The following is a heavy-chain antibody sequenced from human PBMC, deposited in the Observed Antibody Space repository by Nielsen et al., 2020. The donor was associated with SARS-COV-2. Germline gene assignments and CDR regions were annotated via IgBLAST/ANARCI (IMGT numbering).Heavy chain of an antibody. CDR2: IKQDGSEK. J-gene: IGHJ4*02. Sequence: GESLKISCAASGFTFSSYSMNWVRQAPGKGLEWVANIKQDGSEKYYVDSVKGRFTISRDNAKNSLYLQMNSLRAEDTAVYYCARVLYDFWSGYYLDYWGQGTLVTVSS. D-gene: IGHD3-3*01. CDR1: GFTFSSYS. CDR3: ARVLYDFWSGYYLDY. V-gene: IGHV3-7*03.